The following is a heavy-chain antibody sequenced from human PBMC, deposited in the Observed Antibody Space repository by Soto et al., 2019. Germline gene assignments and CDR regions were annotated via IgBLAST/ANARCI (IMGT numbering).Heavy chain of an antibody. V-gene: IGHV4-59*01. D-gene: IGHD2-2*01. CDR3: VRGLLDIVVVPAAKDGYYYYYYYMDV. CDR1: GGSISSYY. CDR2: IYYSGST. J-gene: IGHJ6*03. Sequence: SETLSLTCTVSGGSISSYYWSWIRQPPGKGLEWIGYIYYSGSTNYNPSLKSRVTISVDTSKNQFSLKLSSVTAADTAVYYCVRGLLDIVVVPAAKDGYYYYYYYMDVWGKGTTVTVSS.